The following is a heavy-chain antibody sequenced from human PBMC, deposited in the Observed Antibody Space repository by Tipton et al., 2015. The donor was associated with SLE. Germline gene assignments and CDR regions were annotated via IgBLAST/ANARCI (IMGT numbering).Heavy chain of an antibody. CDR2: ISAYNGNT. CDR1: GYTFTGYY. D-gene: IGHD6-13*01. J-gene: IGHJ5*02. Sequence: QLVQSGAEVKKPGASVKVSCKASGYTFTGYYMHWVRQAPGQGLEWMGWISAYNGNTNYAQKLQGRVTMTTDTSTSTAYMELRSLRSDDTAVYYCARGRYSSSWYGYNWFDPWGQGTLVTVSS. V-gene: IGHV1-18*04. CDR3: ARGRYSSSWYGYNWFDP.